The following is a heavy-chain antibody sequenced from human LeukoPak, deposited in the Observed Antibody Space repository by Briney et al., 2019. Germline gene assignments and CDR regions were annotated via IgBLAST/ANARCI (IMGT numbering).Heavy chain of an antibody. D-gene: IGHD3-10*01. CDR3: ARLTTRPGGIRPLIMDF. CDR1: GGSISSYC. V-gene: IGHV4-59*01. CDR2: IYYSGST. J-gene: IGHJ4*02. Sequence: SETLSLTCTVSGGSISSYCWNWIRQPPGKGPEWIGYIYYSGSTNYNPSLKSRVTISIDTSKNQFSLKLSSVTAADTAVYYCARLTTRPGGIRPLIMDFWGQGTLVTVSS.